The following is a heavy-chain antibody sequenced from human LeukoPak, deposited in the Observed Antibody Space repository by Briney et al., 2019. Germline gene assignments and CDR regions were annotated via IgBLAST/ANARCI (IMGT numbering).Heavy chain of an antibody. V-gene: IGHV1-69*05. J-gene: IGHJ4*02. Sequence: SVKVSCKASGGTFSSYAISWVRQAPGQGLEWMGGIIPIFGTANYAQKFQGRVTITTDESTSTAYMELSSLRSEDTAVYYCATGDSSGWYGTFDYWGQGTLVTVSS. CDR2: IIPIFGTA. CDR3: ATGDSSGWYGTFDY. CDR1: GGTFSSYA. D-gene: IGHD6-19*01.